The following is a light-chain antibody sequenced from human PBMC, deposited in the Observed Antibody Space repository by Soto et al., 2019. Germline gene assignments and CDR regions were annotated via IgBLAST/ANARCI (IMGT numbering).Light chain of an antibody. CDR2: GAS. CDR3: QQYGSSPLT. V-gene: IGKV3-20*01. Sequence: EIVLTQSTGTLSLSPGERATLSCRASQSVTSSYLAWYQQKPGQAPRLLIYGASSRATGIPDRFSGSGSGTEFTITISRLEPEDFAVYYCQQYGSSPLTFGGGTKVEIK. J-gene: IGKJ4*01. CDR1: QSVTSSY.